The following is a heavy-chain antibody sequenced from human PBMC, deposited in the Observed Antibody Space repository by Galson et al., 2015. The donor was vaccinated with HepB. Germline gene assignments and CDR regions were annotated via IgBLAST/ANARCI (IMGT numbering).Heavy chain of an antibody. D-gene: IGHD4-17*01. CDR3: AREGDDYGDQNWFDP. CDR1: GGTFSSYA. Sequence: SVKVSCKASGGTFSSYAISWVRQAPGQGLEWMGGIIPIFGTANYAQKFQGRVTITADKSTSTAYMELSSLRSEDTAVYYCAREGDDYGDQNWFDPWGQGTLVTVSS. V-gene: IGHV1-69*06. CDR2: IIPIFGTA. J-gene: IGHJ5*02.